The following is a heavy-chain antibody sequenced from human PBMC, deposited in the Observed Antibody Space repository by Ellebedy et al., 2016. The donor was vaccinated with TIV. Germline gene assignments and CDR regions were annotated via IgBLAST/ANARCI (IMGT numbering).Heavy chain of an antibody. CDR3: ARGDGYSYGPFDY. J-gene: IGHJ4*02. CDR2: IKQDGSEK. D-gene: IGHD5-18*01. V-gene: IGHV3-7*05. Sequence: GGSLRLXXAASGFTFSSYWMSWVRQAPGKGLEWVANIKQDGSEKYYVDSVKGRFTISRDNAKNSLYLQMNSLRAEDTAVYYCARGDGYSYGPFDYWGQGTLVTVSS. CDR1: GFTFSSYW.